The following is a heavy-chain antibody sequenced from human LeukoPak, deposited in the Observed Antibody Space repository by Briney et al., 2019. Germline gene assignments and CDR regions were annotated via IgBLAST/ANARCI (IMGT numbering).Heavy chain of an antibody. CDR2: IWYDGSNK. J-gene: IGHJ6*02. V-gene: IGHV3-33*01. CDR1: GFTFSSYG. Sequence: GGSLRLSCAASGFTFSSYGMHWVRQAPGKGLEWVAVIWYDGSNKYYADSVKGRFTISRDNSKNTLYLQMNSLRADDTAVYYCARHLHYYGSGNYYNYFYAMDVWGQGTTVTVSS. CDR3: ARHLHYYGSGNYYNYFYAMDV. D-gene: IGHD3-10*01.